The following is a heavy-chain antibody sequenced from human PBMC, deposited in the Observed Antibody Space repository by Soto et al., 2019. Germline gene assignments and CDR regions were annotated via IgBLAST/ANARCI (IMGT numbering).Heavy chain of an antibody. CDR3: LRGNSGYGNFDY. CDR2: IKGDGSET. CDR1: GYTFSHYW. D-gene: IGHD5-12*01. Sequence: GGSLRLSCAASGYTFSHYWMHWVRQAPGEGLVWVSRIKGDGSETNYADSVKGRFTISRDNAKNTLYLQLDSLRAEDTAVYYCLRGNSGYGNFDYWGQGTRVTVSS. J-gene: IGHJ4*02. V-gene: IGHV3-74*01.